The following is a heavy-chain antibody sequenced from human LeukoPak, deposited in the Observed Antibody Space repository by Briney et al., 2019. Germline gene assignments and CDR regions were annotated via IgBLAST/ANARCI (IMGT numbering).Heavy chain of an antibody. Sequence: GGSLRLSCAASGLTFSSYAMSWGRQAPGEGLEWVSAISGSGGSTYYADSVKGRFTISRDNSKNTLYLQMNSLRAEDTAVYYCAKAYYASSGYYFMLGSINSWGQGTLVTVSS. J-gene: IGHJ4*02. CDR1: GLTFSSYA. V-gene: IGHV3-23*01. D-gene: IGHD3-22*01. CDR2: ISGSGGST. CDR3: AKAYYASSGYYFMLGSINS.